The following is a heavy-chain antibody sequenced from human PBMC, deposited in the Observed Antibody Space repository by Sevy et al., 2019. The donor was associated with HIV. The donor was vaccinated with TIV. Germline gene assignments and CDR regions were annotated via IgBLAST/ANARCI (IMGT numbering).Heavy chain of an antibody. CDR2: FDPEDGET. CDR3: AITKDYYDNSGYPFDY. CDR1: GYTLSELS. V-gene: IGHV1-24*01. Sequence: ASVKVSCKVFGYTLSELSMHWVRQTPGKGLEWMGSFDPEDGETIYAQKFQGRVAMTEDTSTDKAYMELRSLRSEDTAVFYCAITKDYYDNSGYPFDYWGQGTLVTVSS. J-gene: IGHJ4*02. D-gene: IGHD3-22*01.